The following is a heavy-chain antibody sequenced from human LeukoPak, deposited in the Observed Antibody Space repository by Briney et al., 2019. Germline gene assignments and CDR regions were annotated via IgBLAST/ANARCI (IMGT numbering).Heavy chain of an antibody. V-gene: IGHV3-21*01. J-gene: IGHJ3*02. CDR2: ISMSSSYI. CDR3: ARDPASDAFDI. CDR1: GFTFSSYS. Sequence: GGSLRLSCAASGFTFSSYSMNWVRQAPGKGLEWVSSISMSSSYIKYADSVKGRFTISRDNAKNALYLQINSLRAEDTAVYYCARDPASDAFDIWGQGTVVTVSS.